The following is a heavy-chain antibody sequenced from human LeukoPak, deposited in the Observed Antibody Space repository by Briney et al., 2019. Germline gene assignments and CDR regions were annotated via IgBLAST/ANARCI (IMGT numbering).Heavy chain of an antibody. Sequence: GASVKVSCKASGYTFTGYYMHWVRQAPGQGLEWMGWINPNSGGTNYAQKFQGRVTMTRDTSISTAYMELSRLRSDDTAVYYCARTAPSVCSSTSCYGGPSKFDYWGQGTLVTVSS. J-gene: IGHJ4*02. CDR2: INPNSGGT. V-gene: IGHV1-2*02. CDR3: ARTAPSVCSSTSCYGGPSKFDY. D-gene: IGHD2-2*01. CDR1: GYTFTGYY.